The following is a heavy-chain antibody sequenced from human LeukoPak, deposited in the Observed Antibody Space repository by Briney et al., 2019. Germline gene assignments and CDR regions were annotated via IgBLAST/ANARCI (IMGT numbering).Heavy chain of an antibody. J-gene: IGHJ3*02. CDR3: ARETRTWIQLWSHDAFDI. D-gene: IGHD5-18*01. CDR2: ISSSSSYI. V-gene: IGHV3-21*01. CDR1: GFTFSSYW. Sequence: GGSLRLSCAASGFTFSSYWMHWVRQAPGKGLEWVSSISSSSSYIYYADSVKGRFTISRDNAKNSLYLQMNSLRAEDTAVYYCARETRTWIQLWSHDAFDIWGQGTMVTVSS.